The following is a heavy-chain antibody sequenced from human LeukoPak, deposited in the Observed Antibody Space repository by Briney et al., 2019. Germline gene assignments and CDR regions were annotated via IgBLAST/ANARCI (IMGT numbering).Heavy chain of an antibody. CDR3: ARVLRYCSGGNCYSGGLGYMDV. D-gene: IGHD2-15*01. Sequence: GGSLRLSCAASGFTFRSSEMNWVRQAPGKGLEWVSYISDGGKTKYYANSVKGRFTISRDNAKNSLYLQMNSLRAEDTAVYYCARVLRYCSGGNCYSGGLGYMDVWGKGTTVTISS. CDR1: GFTFRSSE. CDR2: ISDGGKTK. V-gene: IGHV3-48*03. J-gene: IGHJ6*03.